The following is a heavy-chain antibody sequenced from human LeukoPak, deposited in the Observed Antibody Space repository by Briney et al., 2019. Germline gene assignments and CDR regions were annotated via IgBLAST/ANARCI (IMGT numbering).Heavy chain of an antibody. CDR3: AREVTMVRGNYYGMDV. CDR1: GGSISSYY. D-gene: IGHD3-10*01. V-gene: IGHV4-39*07. CDR2: IYYSGST. Sequence: SETLSLTCTVSGGSISSYYWGWIRQPPGKGLEWIGSIYYSGSTYYNPSLKSRVTISVDTSKNQFSLKLSSVTAADTAVYYCAREVTMVRGNYYGMDVWGQGTTVTVSS. J-gene: IGHJ6*02.